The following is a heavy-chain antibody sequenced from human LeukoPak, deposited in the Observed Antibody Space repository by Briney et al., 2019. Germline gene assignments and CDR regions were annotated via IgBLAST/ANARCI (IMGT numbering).Heavy chain of an antibody. CDR1: GYTFTGYY. CDR2: INPNSGGT. Sequence: ASVKVSCKASGYTFTGYYMHWVRQAPGQGLEWMGWINPNSGGTNYAQKFRGRVTMTRDTSISTAYMELSRLRSDDTAVYYCARDEAYDSSGYYYYWGQGTLVTVSS. CDR3: ARDEAYDSSGYYYY. J-gene: IGHJ4*02. D-gene: IGHD3-22*01. V-gene: IGHV1-2*02.